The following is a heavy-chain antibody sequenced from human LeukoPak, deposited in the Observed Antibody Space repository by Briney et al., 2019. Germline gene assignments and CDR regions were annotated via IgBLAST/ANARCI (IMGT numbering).Heavy chain of an antibody. V-gene: IGHV3-23*01. J-gene: IGHJ4*02. CDR1: GFTFRSYA. Sequence: GGSLRLSCAASGFTFRSYAMTWVRQSPGKGLEWVSAISGSGGSTYYADSVKGRFTISRDNSKNTLYLQMNSLRAEDTAVYYCAKPPGIAVIQFDYWGQGTLVTVSS. D-gene: IGHD6-19*01. CDR2: ISGSGGST. CDR3: AKPPGIAVIQFDY.